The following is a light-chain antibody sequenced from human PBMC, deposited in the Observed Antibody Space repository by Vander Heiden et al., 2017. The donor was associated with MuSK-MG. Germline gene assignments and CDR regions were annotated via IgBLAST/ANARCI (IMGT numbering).Light chain of an antibody. Sequence: DIQMTQSPSTLSASVGDRVTITCRASQSISSWLAWYQQKPGKAPKLLMYKASTLQSGVPSRFSSSGSGTEFTLTISSLQPDDFATYYCQQYNNYLFTFGHGTKVDIK. V-gene: IGKV1-5*03. CDR1: QSISSW. J-gene: IGKJ3*01. CDR3: QQYNNYLFT. CDR2: KAS.